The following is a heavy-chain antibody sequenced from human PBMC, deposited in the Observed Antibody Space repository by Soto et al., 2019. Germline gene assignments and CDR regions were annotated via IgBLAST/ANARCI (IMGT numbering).Heavy chain of an antibody. CDR1: GGSISSGGYY. Sequence: TLSLTCTVSGGSISSGGYYWSWIRQHPGKGLEWIGYIYYSGSTYYNPSLKSRVTISVDTSKNQFSLKLSSVTAADTAVYYCARDSGGGPYYYFDYWGQGTLVTVSS. CDR3: ARDSGGGPYYYFDY. CDR2: IYYSGST. D-gene: IGHD3-16*01. V-gene: IGHV4-31*03. J-gene: IGHJ4*02.